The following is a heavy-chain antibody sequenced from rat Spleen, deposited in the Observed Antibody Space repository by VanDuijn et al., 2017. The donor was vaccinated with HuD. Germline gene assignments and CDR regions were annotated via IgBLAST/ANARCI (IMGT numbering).Heavy chain of an antibody. J-gene: IGHJ2*01. CDR2: ISYDGSST. D-gene: IGHD1-9*01. CDR1: GFTFSDYY. CDR3: ARRHYGYTDYFDY. Sequence: EVQLVKSGGGLVQPGGSMNLSCAASGFTFSDYYMAWVRQAPTKGLEWVATISYDGSSTYYRDSVKGRFTISRDNAKSTLSLQMDSLRSEDTATYYCARRHYGYTDYFDYWGQGVMVTVSS. V-gene: IGHV5-7*01.